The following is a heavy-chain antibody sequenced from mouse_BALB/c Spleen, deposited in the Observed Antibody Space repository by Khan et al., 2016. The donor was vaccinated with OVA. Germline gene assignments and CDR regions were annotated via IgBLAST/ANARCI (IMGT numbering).Heavy chain of an antibody. CDR1: GYTFTTAG. J-gene: IGHJ1*01. CDR2: INTHSGVP. D-gene: IGHD2-2*01. Sequence: QVQLVQSGPELKKPGETVRISCKASGYTFTTAGMQWVQKMPGKGLKWIGWINTHSGVPKYAEDFKGRFAFSLETPASTAYLQITNLKNEDTATYFCASGYGYGWYFDVWGAGTTVTVSS. CDR3: ASGYGYGWYFDV. V-gene: IGHV9-4*02.